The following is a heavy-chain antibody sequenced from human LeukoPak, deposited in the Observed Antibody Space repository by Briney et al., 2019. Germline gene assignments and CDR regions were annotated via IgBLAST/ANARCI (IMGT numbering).Heavy chain of an antibody. V-gene: IGHV3-23*01. Sequence: PGGSLRLSCAASGFTFVSYDMAWVRQAPGKGLEWVSASSKSESGFGTYYADSVKGRFTISRDTSQNTLYLQLHSLRADDTAVYYCATLWFGRSYYYFDYWGQGTLVTVSS. D-gene: IGHD3-10*01. CDR1: GFTFVSYD. CDR3: ATLWFGRSYYYFDY. CDR2: SSKSESGFGT. J-gene: IGHJ4*02.